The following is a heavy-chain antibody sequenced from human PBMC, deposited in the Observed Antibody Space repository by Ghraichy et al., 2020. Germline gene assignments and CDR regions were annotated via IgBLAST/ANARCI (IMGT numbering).Heavy chain of an antibody. CDR3: GRWTAGAPDY. Sequence: GGSLRLSCAASGFIFSGHYMDWVRQAPGKGLEWVDRSKNKANSYTTEYAASVKGRFTISRDDSRSSLYLQMNSLKTEDTAVYYCGRWTAGAPDYWGQGTLVIVSS. J-gene: IGHJ4*02. D-gene: IGHD3/OR15-3a*01. V-gene: IGHV3-72*01. CDR1: GFIFSGHY. CDR2: SKNKANSYTT.